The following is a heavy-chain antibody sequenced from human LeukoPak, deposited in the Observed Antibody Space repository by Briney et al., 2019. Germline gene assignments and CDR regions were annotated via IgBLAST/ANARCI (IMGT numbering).Heavy chain of an antibody. V-gene: IGHV3-53*01. D-gene: IGHD1-26*01. J-gene: IGHJ6*02. Sequence: GGSLRLSCAASGFTVSSNYMSWVRQAPGKGLEWVSVIYSGGSTYYADSVKGRFTISRDNSKNTLYLQMNSLRAEDTAVYYCANSGPFIYYYGMDVWGQGTTVTVSS. CDR2: IYSGGST. CDR3: ANSGPFIYYYGMDV. CDR1: GFTVSSNY.